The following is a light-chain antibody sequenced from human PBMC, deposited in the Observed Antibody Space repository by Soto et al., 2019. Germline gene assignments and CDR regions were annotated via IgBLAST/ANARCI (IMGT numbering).Light chain of an antibody. CDR2: EVS. CDR1: SSDVGSYNL. CDR3: CSFAASSTLV. V-gene: IGLV2-23*02. J-gene: IGLJ2*01. Sequence: QSALTRPASVSGSPGQSITISCTGTSSDVGSYNLVSWYQQHPGKAPKLRIYEVSKRPSGVSNRFSGSKSGNTASLTISGLQGEDGGDYYCCSFAASSTLVFGRGTNLNVL.